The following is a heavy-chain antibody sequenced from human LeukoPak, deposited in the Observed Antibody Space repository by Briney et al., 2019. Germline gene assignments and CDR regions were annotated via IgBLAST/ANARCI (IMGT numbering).Heavy chain of an antibody. J-gene: IGHJ4*02. D-gene: IGHD1-26*01. CDR3: AIPYKRVGATFDY. V-gene: IGHV3-48*03. CDR2: ISGGGDTT. Sequence: TGGSLRLSCAASGFTFSSYEMTWVRQAPGKGLEWVSYISGGGDTTYYADSVKGRFTISRDNAQNSLYLQMTGLTADDTAIYYGAIPYKRVGATFDYWGQGTLVTVSS. CDR1: GFTFSSYE.